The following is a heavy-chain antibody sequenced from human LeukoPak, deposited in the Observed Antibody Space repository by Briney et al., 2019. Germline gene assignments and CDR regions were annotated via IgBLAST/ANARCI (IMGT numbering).Heavy chain of an antibody. CDR2: INPNSGVT. D-gene: IGHD1-1*01. CDR1: GYTFTGYY. CDR3: ARVLERHFDD. V-gene: IGHV1-2*02. J-gene: IGHJ4*02. Sequence: ASVKISCKASGYTFTGYYIHWVRQAPGQGLEWVGWINPNSGVTNYAQKFQGRVTMTRDKSISTAYMELSRLRSDDTAVYYCARVLERHFDDWGQGTLVTVSS.